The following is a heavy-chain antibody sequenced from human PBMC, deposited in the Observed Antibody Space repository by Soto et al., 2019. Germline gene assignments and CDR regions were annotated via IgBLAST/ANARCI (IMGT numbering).Heavy chain of an antibody. J-gene: IGHJ4*02. CDR3: AHSTDYCDYVD. V-gene: IGHV2-5*01. CDR1: GFSLSTSGVG. Sequence: QITLKESGPTLVKPTQTLTLTCTFSGFSLSTSGVGVGWIRQPPGKALEWLALIYWNDDKRYSPSLKSRLPITKDPAKNQVVLTMTNMDPVDTATYYGAHSTDYCDYVDWGQGTLVTVSS. CDR2: IYWNDDK. D-gene: IGHD4-17*01.